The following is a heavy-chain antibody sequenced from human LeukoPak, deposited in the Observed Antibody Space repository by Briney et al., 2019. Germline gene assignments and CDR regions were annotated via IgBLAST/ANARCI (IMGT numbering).Heavy chain of an antibody. CDR1: GGTFSSYA. CDR3: ARGGILWFGESPSSPSGQGGDYYMDV. Sequence: SVKVSCKASGGTFSSYAISWVRQAPGQGLEWMGGIIPIFGTANYAQKFQGRVTITTDESTSTAYMELSSLRSEDTAVYYCARGGILWFGESPSSPSGQGGDYYMDVWGKGTTVTVSS. CDR2: IIPIFGTA. D-gene: IGHD3-10*01. V-gene: IGHV1-69*05. J-gene: IGHJ6*03.